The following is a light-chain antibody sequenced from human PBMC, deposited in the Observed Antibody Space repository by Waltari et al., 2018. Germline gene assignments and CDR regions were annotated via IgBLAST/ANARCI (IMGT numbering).Light chain of an antibody. V-gene: IGKV1-39*01. Sequence: IQMTQSPSSLSASVGDRVTITCRASQSISTSLNWYQQIPGKAPKLLIYVASTLQSGVPSRFSGSGSGTDFSLTISSLQPEDFATYYCQQYNSLPFTFGGGTKVEIK. CDR2: VAS. CDR1: QSISTS. J-gene: IGKJ4*01. CDR3: QQYNSLPFT.